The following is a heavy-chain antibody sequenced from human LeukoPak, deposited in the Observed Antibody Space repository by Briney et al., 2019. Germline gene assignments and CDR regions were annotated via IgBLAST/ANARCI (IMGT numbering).Heavy chain of an antibody. Sequence: PGGSLRLSCAASGFTFSSYAMSWVRQAPGKGLEWVSAISGSGGSTYYADSVKGRFTISRDNSKNTLYLQMNSLRAEDTAVYYCAKDPPESMVRGVSFVYWGQGTLVTVSS. CDR1: GFTFSSYA. CDR3: AKDPPESMVRGVSFVY. J-gene: IGHJ4*02. CDR2: ISGSGGST. D-gene: IGHD3-10*01. V-gene: IGHV3-23*01.